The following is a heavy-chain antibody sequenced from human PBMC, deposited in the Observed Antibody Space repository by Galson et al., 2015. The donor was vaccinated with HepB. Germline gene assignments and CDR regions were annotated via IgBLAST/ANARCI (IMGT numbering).Heavy chain of an antibody. Sequence: SLRLSCAASGFTFSSYAMSWVRQAPGKGLEWVAVIWYDGINKYFADSVKGRFSISRDNSKNTLYLQMNSLRAEDTAVYYCARGGDSSSWYFGLAWGQGTLVTVSS. CDR1: GFTFSSYA. D-gene: IGHD6-13*01. CDR3: ARGGDSSSWYFGLA. V-gene: IGHV3-33*08. CDR2: IWYDGINK. J-gene: IGHJ4*02.